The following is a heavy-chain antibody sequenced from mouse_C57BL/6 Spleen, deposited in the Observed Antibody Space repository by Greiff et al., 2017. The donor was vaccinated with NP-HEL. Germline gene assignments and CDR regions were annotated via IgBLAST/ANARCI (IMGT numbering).Heavy chain of an antibody. D-gene: IGHD4-1*01. CDR1: GFTFSSYA. V-gene: IGHV5-9-1*02. J-gene: IGHJ4*01. Sequence: EVQRVESGEGLVKPGGSLKLSCAASGFTFSSYAMSWVRQTPEKRLEWVAYISSGGDYIYYADTVKGRFTISRDNARNTLYLQMSSLKSEDTAMYYCTRDLDWDVGYAMDYWGQGTSVTVSS. CDR2: ISSGGDYI. CDR3: TRDLDWDVGYAMDY.